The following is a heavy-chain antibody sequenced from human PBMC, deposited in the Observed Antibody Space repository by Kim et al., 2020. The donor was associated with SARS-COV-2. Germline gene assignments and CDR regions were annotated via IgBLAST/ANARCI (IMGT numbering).Heavy chain of an antibody. CDR3: ARGAEISSSWYGGLYYYGMDV. CDR1: GGSISSGGYY. J-gene: IGHJ6*02. V-gene: IGHV4-31*03. D-gene: IGHD6-13*01. Sequence: SETLSLTCTVSGGSISSGGYYWSWIRQHPGKGLEWIGYIYYSGSTYYNPSLKSRVTISVDTSKNQFSLKLSSVTAADTAVYYCARGAEISSSWYGGLYYYGMDVWGQGTTATVSS. CDR2: IYYSGST.